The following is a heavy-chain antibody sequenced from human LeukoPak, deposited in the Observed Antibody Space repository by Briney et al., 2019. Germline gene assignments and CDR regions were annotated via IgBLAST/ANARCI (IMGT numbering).Heavy chain of an antibody. CDR3: ARDQYDTWSRRGNFDS. V-gene: IGHV3-7*03. Sequence: GGSLRLSCVVSGFTFGKYWMSWVRQAPGKGLEWVANIKLDGSEKNYVDSVKGRFTISRDNTKNSLYLQMNSLRVEDTAVFYCARDQYDTWSRRGNFDSWGQGTLVIVSS. D-gene: IGHD3-3*01. CDR1: GFTFGKYW. CDR2: IKLDGSEK. J-gene: IGHJ4*02.